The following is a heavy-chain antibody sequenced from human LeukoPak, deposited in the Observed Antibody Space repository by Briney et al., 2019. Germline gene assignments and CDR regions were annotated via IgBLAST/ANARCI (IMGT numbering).Heavy chain of an antibody. Sequence: GGSLRLSCAASGFTFSSYSMNWVRQAPGKGLEWVSSISSNSVNTNYADSVKGRFTISRDNSKNTLYLLMNSLRDEDTAVYYCAKCRAGCYQKGSDYWGQGNLVTVSS. D-gene: IGHD2-15*01. CDR1: GFTFSSYS. CDR2: ISSNSVNT. CDR3: AKCRAGCYQKGSDY. V-gene: IGHV3-23*01. J-gene: IGHJ4*02.